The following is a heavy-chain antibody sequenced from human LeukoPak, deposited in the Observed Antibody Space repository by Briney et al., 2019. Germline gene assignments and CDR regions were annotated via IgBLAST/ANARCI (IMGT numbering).Heavy chain of an antibody. Sequence: ETLSLTCAVYGGSFSGYYWSWIRQPPGEGLEWIGEINHSGSTNYNPSLKSRVTISVDTSKNQFSLKLSSVTAADTAVYYCARETVDTAMVIDYWGQGTLVTVSS. D-gene: IGHD5-18*01. V-gene: IGHV4-34*01. CDR2: INHSGST. CDR3: ARETVDTAMVIDY. J-gene: IGHJ4*02. CDR1: GGSFSGYY.